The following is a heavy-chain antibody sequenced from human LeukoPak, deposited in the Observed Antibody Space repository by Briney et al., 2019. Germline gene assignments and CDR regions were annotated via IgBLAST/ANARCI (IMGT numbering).Heavy chain of an antibody. CDR3: ARTDYGDYAMGYDY. Sequence: ASVKVSCKASGYTFTSYGISWVRQAPGQGLEWMGWISAYNGNTNYAQKLQGRVTMTTDTSTSTAYMELRSLRSEDTAVYYCARTDYGDYAMGYDYWGQGTLVTVSS. D-gene: IGHD4-17*01. V-gene: IGHV1-18*04. CDR1: GYTFTSYG. J-gene: IGHJ4*02. CDR2: ISAYNGNT.